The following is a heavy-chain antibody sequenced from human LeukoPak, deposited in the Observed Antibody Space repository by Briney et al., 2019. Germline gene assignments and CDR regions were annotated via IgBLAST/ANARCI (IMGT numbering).Heavy chain of an antibody. Sequence: GGSLRLSCAAPGFTFRTYSMNWVRQAPGKGLEWVSFISSSNSTIYYADSVKGRFTISRDNAKNSLYLQMNSLRAEDTAVYYCARERGSFVDYWGQGTLVTVSS. V-gene: IGHV3-48*04. J-gene: IGHJ4*02. CDR3: ARERGSFVDY. CDR1: GFTFRTYS. CDR2: ISSSNSTI. D-gene: IGHD1-26*01.